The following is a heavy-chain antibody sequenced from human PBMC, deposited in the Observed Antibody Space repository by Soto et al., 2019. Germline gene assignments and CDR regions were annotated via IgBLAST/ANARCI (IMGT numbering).Heavy chain of an antibody. D-gene: IGHD5-12*01. V-gene: IGHV4-34*01. CDR3: ARGQEGVVATH. J-gene: IGHJ4*02. Sequence: PSETLSLTCAVNGGSLSGYYWSWIRQPPGKGLEWIGEIKDGGRTNYSPSLKSRATISSDTSNNQFSLRLYSVTAADTGVYCCARGQEGVVATHWDQGTLVTVSS. CDR1: GGSLSGYY. CDR2: IKDGGRT.